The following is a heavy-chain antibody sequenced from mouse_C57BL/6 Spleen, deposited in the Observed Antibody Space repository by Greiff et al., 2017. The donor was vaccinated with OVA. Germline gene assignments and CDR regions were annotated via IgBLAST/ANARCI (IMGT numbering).Heavy chain of an antibody. CDR2: INPSSGYT. CDR1: GYTFTSYT. CDR3: AGTGYYAMDY. J-gene: IGHJ4*01. V-gene: IGHV1-4*01. D-gene: IGHD2-14*01. Sequence: VQLVESGAELARPGASVKMSCKASGYTFTSYTMHWVKQRPGQGLEWIGYINPSSGYTKYNQKFKDKATLTADKSSSTAYMQLSSLTSEDSAVYYCAGTGYYAMDYWGQGTSVTVSS.